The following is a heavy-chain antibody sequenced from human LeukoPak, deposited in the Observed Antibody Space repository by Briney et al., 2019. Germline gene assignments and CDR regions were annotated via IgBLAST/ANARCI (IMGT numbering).Heavy chain of an antibody. D-gene: IGHD6-13*01. V-gene: IGHV4-34*01. CDR3: ARVTGYVMEDYFDY. Sequence: PSETLSLTCAVYGGSFSGYYWNWIRQPPGKGLEWIGEINHSGSTNYNPSLKSRVTISVDTSKNQFSLRLSSVTAADTAVYYCARVTGYVMEDYFDYWGQGTLVTVSS. CDR1: GGSFSGYY. CDR2: INHSGST. J-gene: IGHJ4*02.